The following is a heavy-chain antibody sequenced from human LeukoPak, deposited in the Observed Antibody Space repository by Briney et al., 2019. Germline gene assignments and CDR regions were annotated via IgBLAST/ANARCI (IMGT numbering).Heavy chain of an antibody. CDR2: IYGGGST. J-gene: IGHJ4*02. D-gene: IGHD4-17*01. V-gene: IGHV3-53*04. Sequence: AGGSLRLSCAASGFTVFSNYMSWVRQAPGKGLEWVSVIYGGGSTYYADSVKGRFTISRHNSKSTLYLEMNSLRPEDTAVYYCARLYGDSYFGYWGQGTLVTVSS. CDR3: ARLYGDSYFGY. CDR1: GFTVFSNY.